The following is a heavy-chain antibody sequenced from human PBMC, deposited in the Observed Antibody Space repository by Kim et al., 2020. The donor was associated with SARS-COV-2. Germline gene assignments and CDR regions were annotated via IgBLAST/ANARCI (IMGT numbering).Heavy chain of an antibody. J-gene: IGHJ4*02. CDR2: IRSKRYGETT. V-gene: IGHV3-49*03. CDR1: GLNFGDYA. Sequence: GGSLRLSCTTSGLNFGDYAMSWFRQAPGKGLEWVAFIRSKRYGETTEYAASVKGRFTISRDDSKRIAYLQMNGLKTEDTAVYYCTSGPYYYDSAAYYYDYWGQGTLVTLSS. D-gene: IGHD3-22*01. CDR3: TSGPYYYDSAAYYYDY.